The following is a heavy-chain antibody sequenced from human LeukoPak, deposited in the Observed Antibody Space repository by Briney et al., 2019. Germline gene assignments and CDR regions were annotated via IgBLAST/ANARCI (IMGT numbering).Heavy chain of an antibody. Sequence: GGSLRLSCAAAGFTLSRYNMNWVRQAPGKGLEWVSYISSGSSTIYYADSVKGRFTISRDNAKNSLYLQMNSLRDEDTAVYYCARSNSEYDRWGQGTLVTVSS. CDR1: GFTLSRYN. J-gene: IGHJ4*02. CDR2: ISSGSSTI. CDR3: ARSNSEYDR. D-gene: IGHD5-12*01. V-gene: IGHV3-48*02.